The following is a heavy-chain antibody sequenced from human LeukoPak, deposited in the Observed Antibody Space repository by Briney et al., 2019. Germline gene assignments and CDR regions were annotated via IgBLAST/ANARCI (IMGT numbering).Heavy chain of an antibody. CDR2: ISSSGST. D-gene: IGHD5/OR15-5a*01. CDR3: ARVIYNVYTNNWPFDL. J-gene: IGHJ4*02. Sequence: PSQTLSLTCTVSGGSISSGGYYWSWIRQPPGKGLEFIGYISSSGSTNYNPSLESRVTISKDMSKNQFSLTLTSVTAADTALYFCARVIYNVYTNNWPFDLWGQGTLVTISS. V-gene: IGHV4-61*09. CDR1: GGSISSGGYY.